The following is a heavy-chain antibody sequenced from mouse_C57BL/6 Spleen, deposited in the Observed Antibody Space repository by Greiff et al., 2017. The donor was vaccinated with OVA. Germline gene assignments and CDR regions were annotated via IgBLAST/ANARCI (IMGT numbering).Heavy chain of an antibody. Sequence: QVQLQQSGPGLVQPSQSLSITCTVSGFSLTSYGVHWVRQSPGTGLEWLGVIWSGGSTDYNAAFISRLSISKDNSKSQVFFKMNSLQADDTAIYYCARKNYGSSYVDAMDYWGQGTSVTVSS. CDR3: ARKNYGSSYVDAMDY. V-gene: IGHV2-2*01. CDR1: GFSLTSYG. CDR2: IWSGGST. D-gene: IGHD1-1*01. J-gene: IGHJ4*01.